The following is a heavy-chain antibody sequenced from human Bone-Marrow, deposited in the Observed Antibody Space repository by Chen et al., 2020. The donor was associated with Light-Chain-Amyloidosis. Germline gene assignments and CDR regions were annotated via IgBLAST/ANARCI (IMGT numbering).Heavy chain of an antibody. J-gene: IGHJ4*02. Sequence: QVQLQESGPGLVKPSQTLSLTCTVSGASVSRGDYYWSWIRQPPGKGLGWIGYIFYSGSPYYNPSLQSRVTISIDTSQRQFSLKLTSVTAADTAVYYCARAFPFTMTSAYFDNWGQGTLVTVSS. D-gene: IGHD3-22*01. CDR3: ARAFPFTMTSAYFDN. CDR2: IFYSGSP. CDR1: GASVSRGDYY. V-gene: IGHV4-30-4*01.